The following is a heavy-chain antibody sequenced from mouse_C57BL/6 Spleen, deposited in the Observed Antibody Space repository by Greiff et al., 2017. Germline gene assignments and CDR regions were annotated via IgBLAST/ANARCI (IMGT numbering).Heavy chain of an antibody. J-gene: IGHJ2*01. D-gene: IGHD2-5*01. CDR2: ISYDGSN. V-gene: IGHV3-6*01. CDR3: ARELSSNYDFDY. Sequence: EVKLMESGPGLVKPSQSLSLTCSVTGYSITSGYYWNWIRQFPGNKLEWMGYISYDGSNNYNPSLKNRISITRDTSKNQFFLKLNAVTTEDTATYYGARELSSNYDFDYWGQGTTLTVSS. CDR1: GYSITSGYY.